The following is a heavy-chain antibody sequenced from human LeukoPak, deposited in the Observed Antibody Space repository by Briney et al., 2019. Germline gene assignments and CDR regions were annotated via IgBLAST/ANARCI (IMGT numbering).Heavy chain of an antibody. CDR1: GFTFNDYY. Sequence: GGSLRLSCAASGFTFNDYYMSWLRQAPGKGLEWVSYITCSGSSIYYADSVKGRFTISRDNAKNSLYLQMNSLRAEDTAVYYCARDPVYCSGGTCYSVYFDYWGQGTLVTVSS. J-gene: IGHJ4*02. V-gene: IGHV3-11*01. CDR2: ITCSGSSI. D-gene: IGHD2-15*01. CDR3: ARDPVYCSGGTCYSVYFDY.